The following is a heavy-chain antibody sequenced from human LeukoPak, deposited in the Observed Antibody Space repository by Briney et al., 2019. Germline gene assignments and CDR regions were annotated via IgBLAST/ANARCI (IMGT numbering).Heavy chain of an antibody. CDR3: TTAYYYGSGSYHSDAFDI. V-gene: IGHV3-15*01. J-gene: IGHJ3*02. D-gene: IGHD3-10*01. Sequence: KPGGSLRLSCAASGFTFTNAWMSWVRQTPGKGLEWVGRIKSKIDGGTIDYAAPVKGRFTISRDDSKNTLYLQMNSLKTEDTAVYYCTTAYYYGSGSYHSDAFDIWGQGTMVTVSS. CDR2: IKSKIDGGTI. CDR1: GFTFTNAW.